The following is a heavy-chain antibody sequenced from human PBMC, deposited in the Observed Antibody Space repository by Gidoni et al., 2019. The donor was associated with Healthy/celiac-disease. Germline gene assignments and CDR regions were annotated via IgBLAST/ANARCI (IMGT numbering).Heavy chain of an antibody. CDR2: IWYEGSNK. V-gene: IGHV3-33*01. CDR3: ARDPRSGWCRRGDYYYGMDV. J-gene: IGHJ6*02. Sequence: QVQLVESGGGVVKPGRSLRLPCAASGFTFSSHGMHWVRQAPGKGLEWVAVIWYEGSNKNYADSVERRLTSSRDKSKNTLYLQMNSLRAEDTAVYYCARDPRSGWCRRGDYYYGMDVWGQGTTVTVSS. CDR1: GFTFSSHG. D-gene: IGHD6-19*01.